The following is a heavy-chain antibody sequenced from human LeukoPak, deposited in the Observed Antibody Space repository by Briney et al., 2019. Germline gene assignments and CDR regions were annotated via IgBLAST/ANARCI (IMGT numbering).Heavy chain of an antibody. Sequence: PGGSLRLSCAASGYTFSSNSMNWVRQAPGKGPEWVSYISSSSSTIYYADSVKGRFTISRDNAKNSLYLQMNSLRAEDTAVYYCAREKRMTVTFDYWGLGTLVTVSS. CDR1: GYTFSSNS. D-gene: IGHD4-17*01. CDR2: ISSSSSTI. CDR3: AREKRMTVTFDY. J-gene: IGHJ4*02. V-gene: IGHV3-48*04.